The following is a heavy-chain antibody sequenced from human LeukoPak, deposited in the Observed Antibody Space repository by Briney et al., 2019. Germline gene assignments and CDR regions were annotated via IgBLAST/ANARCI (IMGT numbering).Heavy chain of an antibody. CDR2: ISGSGSST. Sequence: TGGSLRLSCAASGFTFSSYGMSWVRQAPGKGLEWVSAISGSGSSTYYADSVKGRFTISRDNSKNTLYLQMNSLRAEDTAVYYCAKDPLLYYDSSGSGYWGQGTLVTVSS. J-gene: IGHJ4*02. CDR1: GFTFSSYG. D-gene: IGHD3-22*01. V-gene: IGHV3-23*01. CDR3: AKDPLLYYDSSGSGY.